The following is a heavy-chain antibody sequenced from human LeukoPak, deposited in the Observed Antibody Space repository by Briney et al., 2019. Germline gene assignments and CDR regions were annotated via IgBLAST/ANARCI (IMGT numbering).Heavy chain of an antibody. V-gene: IGHV3-13*01. CDR2: IGTSGDT. CDR3: SRVGSSGWPNYFDS. D-gene: IGHD6-19*01. J-gene: IGHJ4*02. Sequence: GGSLSLSCAASGFTVSRNYMSWVRQAPGKGLEWVSVIGTSGDTYYAGSVKGRSTISRENAKNSLYLQMNSLTAGDTAVYFCSRVGSSGWPNYFDSWGQGTLVTVSS. CDR1: GFTVSRNY.